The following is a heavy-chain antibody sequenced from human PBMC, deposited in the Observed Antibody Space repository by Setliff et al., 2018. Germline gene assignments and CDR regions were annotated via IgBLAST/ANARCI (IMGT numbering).Heavy chain of an antibody. CDR3: TTDRRGDGLMFFDY. V-gene: IGHV4-61*02. CDR1: GDSISSGNFY. Sequence: PSETLSLTCTVSGDSISSGNFYWTWIRQPAGQGLEWIGRIYSSGSPSYNPSLESRVTISRDTSKNQLSLTLSSMTAADTGVYYCTTDRRGDGLMFFDYWGRGIPVTVS. J-gene: IGHJ4*02. CDR2: IYSSGSP. D-gene: IGHD3-10*01.